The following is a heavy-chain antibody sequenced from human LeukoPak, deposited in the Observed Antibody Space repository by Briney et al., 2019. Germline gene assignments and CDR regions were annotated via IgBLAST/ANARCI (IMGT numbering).Heavy chain of an antibody. CDR3: AKGGSPNAFDI. Sequence: GGSLRLSCAASGFTFSSYSMNWVRQAPGKGLEWVSYISSSSSTIYYADSVKGRFTISRDNAKNSLYLQMNSLRAEDTAVYYCAKGGSPNAFDIWGQGTMVTVSS. V-gene: IGHV3-48*01. CDR1: GFTFSSYS. J-gene: IGHJ3*02. CDR2: ISSSSSTI. D-gene: IGHD3-16*01.